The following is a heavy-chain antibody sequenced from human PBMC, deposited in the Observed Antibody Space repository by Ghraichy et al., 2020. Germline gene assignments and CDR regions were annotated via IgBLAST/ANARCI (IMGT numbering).Heavy chain of an antibody. J-gene: IGHJ2*01. V-gene: IGHV3-11*04. Sequence: GGSLRLSCAASGFSFSDYYMTWIRQAPGKGLEWISYISISGFTIYYADSVKGRFTISRDNAKNSLYLQMNSLGVEDTAVYYCARDFSRISPRHEDWFFDLWGRGTLVTVSS. D-gene: IGHD2/OR15-2a*01. CDR1: GFSFSDYY. CDR3: ARDFSRISPRHEDWFFDL. CDR2: ISISGFTI.